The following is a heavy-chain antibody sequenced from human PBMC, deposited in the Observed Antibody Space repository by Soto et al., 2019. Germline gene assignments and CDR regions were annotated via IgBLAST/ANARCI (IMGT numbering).Heavy chain of an antibody. V-gene: IGHV1-58*01. CDR1: GFTFTSSA. D-gene: IGHD6-19*01. Sequence: SVKVSCKASGFTFTSSAVQWVRQARGQRLEWIGWIVVGSGNTNYAQKFQERVTITRDMSTSTAYMELSSLRSEDTAVYYCAASPAYSSGWADYWGQGTLVTVSS. CDR3: AASPAYSSGWADY. J-gene: IGHJ4*02. CDR2: IVVGSGNT.